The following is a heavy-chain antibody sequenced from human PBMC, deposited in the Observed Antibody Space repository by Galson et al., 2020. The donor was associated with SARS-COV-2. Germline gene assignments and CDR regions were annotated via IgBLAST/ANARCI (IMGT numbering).Heavy chain of an antibody. CDR1: GGFISAYY. CDR3: ARIGWIDTTLCFDY. V-gene: IGHV4-59*08. J-gene: IGHJ4*02. Sequence: SETLSLTCTVTGGFISAYYWSWVRQPPGKGLEWIGYIYYSGSTNSNPSLKSRVSLSVDTSKKQFSLKLSSVTAADTAVYYCARIGWIDTTLCFDYWGQGSLVTVSS. D-gene: IGHD5-12*01. CDR2: IYYSGST.